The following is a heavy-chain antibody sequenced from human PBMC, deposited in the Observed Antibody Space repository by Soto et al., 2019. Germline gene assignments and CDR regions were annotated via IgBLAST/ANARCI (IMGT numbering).Heavy chain of an antibody. V-gene: IGHV4-59*08. Sequence: SETLSLTCTVSGGSISSYYWSWIRQPPGKGLEWIGYIYYSGSTNYNPSLKSRVTISVDTSKNQFSLKLSSVTAADTAVYYCARHLFDQDYYGSGSYVDYWGQGTLVTVSS. CDR2: IYYSGST. D-gene: IGHD3-10*01. CDR1: GGSISSYY. CDR3: ARHLFDQDYYGSGSYVDY. J-gene: IGHJ4*02.